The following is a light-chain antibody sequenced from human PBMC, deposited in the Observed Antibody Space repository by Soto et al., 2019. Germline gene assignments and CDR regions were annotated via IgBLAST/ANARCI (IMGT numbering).Light chain of an antibody. CDR1: SSDVGGYNF. CDR2: EVT. V-gene: IGLV2-14*03. Sequence: QSVLDQPASVFGSPGQSITISCTGTSSDVGGYNFVSWYQQLPGKAPKLMIYEVTSRPSGVSNRFSGSKSGNTASLTISGLQPEDEAEYYCSSYTTSSTVVFGTGTKVTVL. CDR3: SSYTTSSTVV. J-gene: IGLJ1*01.